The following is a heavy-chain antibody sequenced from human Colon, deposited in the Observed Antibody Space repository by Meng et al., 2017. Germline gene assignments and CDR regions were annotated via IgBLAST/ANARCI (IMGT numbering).Heavy chain of an antibody. CDR2: IYYSGGT. CDR1: GGSISTYY. Sequence: SETLSLTCTVSGGSISTYYWSWIRQPPGKGLEWIGYIYYSGGTTYNPSLKSRVTISVDTSKNQFSLKLSSVTAADTAVYYCARDSGYDFNWFDPWGQGTLVTVSS. J-gene: IGHJ5*02. V-gene: IGHV4-59*01. D-gene: IGHD5-12*01. CDR3: ARDSGYDFNWFDP.